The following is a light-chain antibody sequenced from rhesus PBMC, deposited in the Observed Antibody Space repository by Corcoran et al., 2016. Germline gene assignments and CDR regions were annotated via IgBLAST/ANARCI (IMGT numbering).Light chain of an antibody. Sequence: IVLTQSPTSVTVSRGERVTISCTASSTVVTSFLHWYQQKPGFPPLVLVYRTSRLPSGVPARVSGSGSGNSDTLTISTMEAEDAATYYCQQGSTIPLTFGGGTKVEIK. CDR3: QQGSTIPLT. CDR1: STVVTSF. J-gene: IGKJ4*01. V-gene: IGKV3-24*04. CDR2: RTS.